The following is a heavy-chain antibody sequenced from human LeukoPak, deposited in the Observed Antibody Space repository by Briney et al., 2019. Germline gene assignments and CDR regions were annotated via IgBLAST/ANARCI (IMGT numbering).Heavy chain of an antibody. V-gene: IGHV1-58*02. CDR2: IVFGNGNT. CDR1: GFTFSSST. J-gene: IGHJ5*02. Sequence: TSVKVSCKASGFTFSSSTMQWVRQARGQRLEWIGWIVFGNGNTNYAQKFQERVTITRDMSTSTAYMELRRLRSEDTAVYYCARDHHIVVVPAASSGGWFDPWGQGTLVTVSS. CDR3: ARDHHIVVVPAASSGGWFDP. D-gene: IGHD2-2*01.